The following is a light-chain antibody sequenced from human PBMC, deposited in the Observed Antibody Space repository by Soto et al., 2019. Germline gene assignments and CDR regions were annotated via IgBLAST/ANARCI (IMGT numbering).Light chain of an antibody. CDR3: QQSYTSPPWT. CDR1: QSISTY. V-gene: IGKV1-39*01. Sequence: DIQMTQSPSSLSASVGDRVTISCRAGQSISTYLNWYQQKPGTAPRLLIYSASSVKTGVPPRFSGSGSGRDFTLTISSLRPEDLATYFCQQSYTSPPWTFGQGTKV. J-gene: IGKJ1*01. CDR2: SAS.